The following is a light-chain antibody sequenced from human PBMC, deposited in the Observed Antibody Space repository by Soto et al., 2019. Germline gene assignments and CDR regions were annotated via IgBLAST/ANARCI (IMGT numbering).Light chain of an antibody. CDR1: SRDVGGYNY. CDR2: EVT. CDR3: TTYAGRNNLGV. V-gene: IGLV2-8*01. J-gene: IGLJ1*01. Sequence: QSALTQPPSASGSPGQSVTISCTGTSRDVGGYNYVSWYQQRPGKAPKLIIYEVTKRPSGVPDRFSGSKSGNTASLTVSGLQAEDEADYYCTTYAGRNNLGVFGTGPKLTVL.